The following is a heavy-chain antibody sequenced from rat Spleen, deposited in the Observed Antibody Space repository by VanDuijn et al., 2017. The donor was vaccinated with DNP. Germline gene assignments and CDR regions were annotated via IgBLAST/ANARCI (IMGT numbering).Heavy chain of an antibody. CDR3: ARVYGSYEWFAY. D-gene: IGHD1-3*01. V-gene: IGHV4-2*01. J-gene: IGHJ3*01. CDR1: GFNFNDYW. CDR2: INKDSSTI. Sequence: EVKLVESGGGLVQPGRSLKLSCAASGFNFNDYWMGWVRQAPGKGLEWMGEINKDSSTINYTPSLKDKFTISRDNAQNTLYLQMSKLGNEDTAIYYGARVYGSYEWFAYWGQGTLVTVSS.